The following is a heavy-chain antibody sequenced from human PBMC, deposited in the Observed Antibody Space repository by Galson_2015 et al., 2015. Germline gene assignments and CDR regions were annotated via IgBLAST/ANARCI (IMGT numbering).Heavy chain of an antibody. Sequence: QSGAEVKKPGESLKISCKGSGYSSTSYWIGWVRQMPGKGLEWMGIIYPGDSDIRYSPSFQGQVTISADKSISTAYLQWSSLKASDTAMYYCARRSGDSSSWSAFDYWGHGTLVTVSS. D-gene: IGHD6-13*01. V-gene: IGHV5-51*01. J-gene: IGHJ4*01. CDR1: GYSSTSYW. CDR3: ARRSGDSSSWSAFDY. CDR2: IYPGDSDI.